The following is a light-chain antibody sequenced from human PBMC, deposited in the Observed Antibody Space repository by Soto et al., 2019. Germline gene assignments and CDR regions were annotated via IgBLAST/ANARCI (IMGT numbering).Light chain of an antibody. V-gene: IGLV2-14*01. CDR2: DVS. J-gene: IGLJ1*01. CDR3: SSYTTSNTRQVV. Sequence: QSALTQPASVSGSPGQSITISCTGTSSDVGGYNYVSWYQQHPGKAPKFIIYDVSNRPSGVSNRFSGSKSGNTASLTISGLQAEDEADYYGSSYTTSNTRQVVFGTGTKVTVL. CDR1: SSDVGGYNY.